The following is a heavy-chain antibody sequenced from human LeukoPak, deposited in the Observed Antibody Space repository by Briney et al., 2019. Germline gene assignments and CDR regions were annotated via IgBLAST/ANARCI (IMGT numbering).Heavy chain of an antibody. CDR1: GYTFTSYA. CDR2: INTNTGNP. V-gene: IGHV7-4-1*02. D-gene: IGHD3-3*01. Sequence: ASVKVSCKASGYTFTSYAMNWVRQAPGQGLEWMGWINTNTGNPTYAQGFTGRFVFSLDTSVSTAYLQISSLKAEDTAVYYCARRYDFWSGYRPGPMDVWGKGTTVTVSS. CDR3: ARRYDFWSGYRPGPMDV. J-gene: IGHJ6*04.